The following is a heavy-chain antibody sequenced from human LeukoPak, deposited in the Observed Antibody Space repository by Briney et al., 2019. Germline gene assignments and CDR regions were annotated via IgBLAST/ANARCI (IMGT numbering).Heavy chain of an antibody. Sequence: QTGGSLRLSCTASGFSFGDDAMSWVRQAPGKGLEWVGFIRNKAYRGTTEYAASVKGRFTISRDDSKSIAYLQMNSLKTEDTAVYYCLRGWVHFDAWGQGTLVTVSS. CDR2: IRNKAYRGTT. CDR3: LRGWVHFDA. J-gene: IGHJ4*02. V-gene: IGHV3-49*04. D-gene: IGHD3-16*01. CDR1: GFSFGDDA.